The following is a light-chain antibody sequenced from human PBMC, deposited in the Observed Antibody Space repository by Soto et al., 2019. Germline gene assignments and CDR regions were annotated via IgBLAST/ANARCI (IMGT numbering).Light chain of an antibody. CDR1: QSVSNNY. J-gene: IGKJ1*01. Sequence: EMGLTQSPATLSLSPGERATRAGRASQSVSNNYLAWYQKNPGQAPRLLIYGASISAPSIADRFSGSACGTDFTPPISTRARAHSAVYFCQQYGRSGTFGQGTKVDIK. CDR2: GAS. V-gene: IGKV3-20*01. CDR3: QQYGRSGT.